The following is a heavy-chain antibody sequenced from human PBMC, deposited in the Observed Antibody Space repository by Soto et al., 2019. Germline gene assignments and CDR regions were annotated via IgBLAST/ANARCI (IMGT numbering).Heavy chain of an antibody. D-gene: IGHD7-27*01. CDR1: GFTFSRYW. CDR3: ASSLLTPFDY. V-gene: IGHV3-74*01. J-gene: IGHJ4*02. Sequence: GGSLRLSCEASGFTFSRYWMHWVRQAPGKGLVWVSRINSDGSSTSYTDSVKGRFTISRDNAKNTLFLQMNSLRAEDTAVYYCASSLLTPFDYWGQGTLVTVSS. CDR2: INSDGSST.